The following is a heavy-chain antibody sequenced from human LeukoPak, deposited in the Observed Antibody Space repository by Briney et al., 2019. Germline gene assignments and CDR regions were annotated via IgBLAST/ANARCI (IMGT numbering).Heavy chain of an antibody. CDR1: GFTVSSNY. D-gene: IGHD3-22*01. Sequence: PGGSLRLSCAASGFTVSSNYMSWVRQAPGKGLEWVSVIYSGGSTYYADSVKGRSTISRDNSKNTLYLQMNSLRAEDTAVYYCARDRDSSGYYLSGFDYWGQGTLVTVSS. V-gene: IGHV3-53*01. J-gene: IGHJ4*02. CDR3: ARDRDSSGYYLSGFDY. CDR2: IYSGGST.